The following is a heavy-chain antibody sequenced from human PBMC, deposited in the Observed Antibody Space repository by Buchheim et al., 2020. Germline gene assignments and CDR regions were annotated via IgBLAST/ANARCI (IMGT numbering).Heavy chain of an antibody. CDR1: GGSISSSSYS. D-gene: IGHD7-27*01. Sequence: QLQLQESGPGLVNPSGTLSLTCSVSGGSISSSSYSWGWIRQPPGKGLEWIGSIYYSGSAFYNPALESRVTILVDRSKNQFSLHLNSVTAADTAMYYCASNWGLYYFDYWGQGTL. CDR2: IYYSGSA. J-gene: IGHJ4*02. CDR3: ASNWGLYYFDY. V-gene: IGHV4-39*07.